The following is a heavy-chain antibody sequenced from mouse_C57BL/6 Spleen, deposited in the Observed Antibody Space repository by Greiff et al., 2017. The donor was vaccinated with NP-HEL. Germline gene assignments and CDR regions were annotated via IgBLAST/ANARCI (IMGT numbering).Heavy chain of an antibody. CDR3: AREESNYVGAMDY. CDR1: GFTFSDYY. Sequence: DVQLVESEGGLVQPGSSMKLSCTASGFTFSDYYMAWVRQVPEKGLEWVANINYDGSSTYYLDSLKSRFIISRDNAKNILYLQMSSLKSEDTATYYCAREESNYVGAMDYWGQGTSVTVSS. V-gene: IGHV5-16*01. D-gene: IGHD2-5*01. CDR2: INYDGSST. J-gene: IGHJ4*01.